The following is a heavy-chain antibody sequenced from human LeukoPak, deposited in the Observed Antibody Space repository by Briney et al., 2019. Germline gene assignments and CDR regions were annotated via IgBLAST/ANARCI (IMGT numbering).Heavy chain of an antibody. CDR2: IYSGGSS. CDR1: GLTVSHEY. CDR3: AAKGKGYSEPYVFAH. D-gene: IGHD5-12*01. J-gene: IGHJ4*02. Sequence: GGSLRLSCAASGLTVSHEYMSWVRQAPGKGLEWVSLIYSGGSSFYADSVRGRFSISRDNSENTLSLQMNSLRAEDTAVYYCAAKGKGYSEPYVFAHWGRGPLVTVSP. V-gene: IGHV3-66*01.